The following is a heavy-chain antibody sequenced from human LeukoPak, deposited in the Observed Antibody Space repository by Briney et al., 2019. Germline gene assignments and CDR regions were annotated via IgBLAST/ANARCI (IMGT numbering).Heavy chain of an antibody. V-gene: IGHV3-21*01. CDR2: ISSSSTYI. CDR1: GGSISSYY. D-gene: IGHD1-1*01. CDR3: ARVESPTDY. Sequence: ETLSLTCAVSGGSISSYYWSWIRQPPGKGLEWVSSISSSSTYIYYADSLKGRFTISRDNAKNSLYLQMNSLRAEDTAVYYCARVESPTDYWGQGTLVTVSS. J-gene: IGHJ4*02.